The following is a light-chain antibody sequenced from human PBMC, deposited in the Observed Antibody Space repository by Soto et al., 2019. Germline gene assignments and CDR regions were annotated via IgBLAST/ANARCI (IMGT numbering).Light chain of an antibody. CDR3: QHYNSYSEA. CDR2: AAS. V-gene: IGKV1-17*01. Sequence: DIQMTQSPSSLSASVGDRFTITCRASQGIRSDLGWFQQKPGKAPKRLISAASSLQSGVPSRFSGSGSGTEFTLTISSLQPDDFATYYCQHYNSYSEAFGQGTKVDIK. CDR1: QGIRSD. J-gene: IGKJ1*01.